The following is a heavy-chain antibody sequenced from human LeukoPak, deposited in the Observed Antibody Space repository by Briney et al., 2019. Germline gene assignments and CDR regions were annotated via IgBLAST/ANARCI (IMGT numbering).Heavy chain of an antibody. CDR3: ARDSIGGSYFRRYYYYYMDV. V-gene: IGHV1-2*02. J-gene: IGHJ6*03. CDR2: INPNSGGT. Sequence: ASVKVSCKASGYTFTGYYMHWVRQAPGQGLEWMGWINPNSGGTNYAQKFQGRVTMTRDMSTSTVYMELSSLRSGDTAVYYCARDSIGGSYFRRYYYYYMDVWGKGTTVTVSS. D-gene: IGHD1-26*01. CDR1: GYTFTGYY.